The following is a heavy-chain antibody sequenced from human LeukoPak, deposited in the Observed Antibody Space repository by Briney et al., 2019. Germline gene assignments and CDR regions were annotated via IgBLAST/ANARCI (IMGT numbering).Heavy chain of an antibody. V-gene: IGHV3-30*02. CDR1: EFTFSSYG. CDR2: IRYDGSNK. Sequence: GGSLRLSCAASEFTFSSYGMHWVRQAPGKGLEWVAFIRYDGSNKYYADSVKGRFTISRDNSKNTLYLQMNSLRAEDTAVYYCARAEGYGGELDSWGQGTLVTVSS. CDR3: ARAEGYGGELDS. J-gene: IGHJ4*02. D-gene: IGHD4-23*01.